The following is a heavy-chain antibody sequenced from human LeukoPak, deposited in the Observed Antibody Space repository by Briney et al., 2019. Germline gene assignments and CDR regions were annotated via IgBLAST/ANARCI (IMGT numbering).Heavy chain of an antibody. CDR1: GFTFSSYG. CDR2: IRYDGSNK. Sequence: PGGSLRLSCAASGFTFSSYGMHWVRQAPGKGLEWVAFIRYDGSNKYYADSVKGRFTISRDNSKNTLYLQMNSLRAEDTAVYYCASRGGGDGVIVVVPAAKEGAFDIWGQGTMVTVSS. CDR3: ASRGGGDGVIVVVPAAKEGAFDI. J-gene: IGHJ3*02. D-gene: IGHD2-2*01. V-gene: IGHV3-30*02.